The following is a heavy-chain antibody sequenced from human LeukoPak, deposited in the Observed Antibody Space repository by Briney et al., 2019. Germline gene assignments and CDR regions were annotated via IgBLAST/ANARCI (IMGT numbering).Heavy chain of an antibody. Sequence: PGGSLRLSCAASGFTFSSYAMHWVRQAPGKGLEWVAVISYDGSNKYYADSVKGRFTISRDNSKNTLYLQMNSLRAEDTAVYYCAKWSGFDGSRVFDPWGQGTLVTVSS. V-gene: IGHV3-30*04. J-gene: IGHJ5*02. CDR1: GFTFSSYA. D-gene: IGHD3-9*01. CDR2: ISYDGSNK. CDR3: AKWSGFDGSRVFDP.